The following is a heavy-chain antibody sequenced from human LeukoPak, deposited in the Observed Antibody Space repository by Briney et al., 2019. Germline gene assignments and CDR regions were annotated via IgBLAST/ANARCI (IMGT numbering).Heavy chain of an antibody. V-gene: IGHV1-8*01. CDR2: MNPNSGNT. D-gene: IGHD1-26*01. Sequence: ASVKVSCKASGYTFTSYDINWVRQATGQGLEWMRWMNPNSGNTGYAQKFQGRVTMTRNTSISTAYMELSSLRSEDTAVYYCARGRRGATTFRANPIRPYFFDYWGQGTLVTVSS. CDR3: ARGRRGATTFRANPIRPYFFDY. CDR1: GYTFTSYD. J-gene: IGHJ4*02.